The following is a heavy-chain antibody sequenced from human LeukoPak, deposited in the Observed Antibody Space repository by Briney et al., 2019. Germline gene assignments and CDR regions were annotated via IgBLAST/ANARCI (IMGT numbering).Heavy chain of an antibody. V-gene: IGHV3-74*01. Sequence: GGSLRLSCTASGFSFSGHWMHWARQLPGKGLVWVSRISPTGSTTSYADSVKGRFTVSRDNAKNTLYLQVNNLRAEDTAVYYCARGPNSNWSGLDFWGQGTLLTASS. CDR2: ISPTGSTT. D-gene: IGHD6-6*01. J-gene: IGHJ4*02. CDR1: GFSFSGHW. CDR3: ARGPNSNWSGLDF.